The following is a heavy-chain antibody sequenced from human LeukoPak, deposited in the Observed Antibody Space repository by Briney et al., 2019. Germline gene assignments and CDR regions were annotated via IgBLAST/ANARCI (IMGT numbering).Heavy chain of an antibody. CDR2: ISQSGNS. D-gene: IGHD3-22*01. CDR3: ARDQVDYDIPDHFDY. CDR1: GDSISSSTCN. Sequence: PSETLSLTCKVSGDSISSSTCNWSWIRHPPGKGLEWIGYISQSGNSYFTPSLKSRATISVDRSKNHFSLTLISVTAADTAVYYCARDQVDYDIPDHFDYWGKGTLVAVSS. J-gene: IGHJ4*02. V-gene: IGHV4-30-2*01.